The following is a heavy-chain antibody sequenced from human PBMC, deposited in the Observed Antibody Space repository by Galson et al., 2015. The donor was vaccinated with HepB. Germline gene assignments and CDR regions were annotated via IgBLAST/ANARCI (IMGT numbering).Heavy chain of an antibody. D-gene: IGHD5-18*01. CDR3: AKEGGYSYGHFDD. Sequence: SLRLSCAASGFTFISYAMSWVRQAPGQGLEWVSGITGSGGRTNYADPVKGRFTISRDNSKNTVYLQMNSLRVEDTAVYYCAKEGGYSYGHFDDWGQGTLVTVSS. CDR2: ITGSGGRT. V-gene: IGHV3-23*01. J-gene: IGHJ4*02. CDR1: GFTFISYA.